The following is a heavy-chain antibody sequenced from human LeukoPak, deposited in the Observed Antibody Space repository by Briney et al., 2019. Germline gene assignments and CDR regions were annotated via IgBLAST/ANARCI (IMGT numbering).Heavy chain of an antibody. V-gene: IGHV3-23*01. J-gene: IGHJ4*02. CDR3: AKDGTGCGGDCYSDY. Sequence: GGSLRLSCAASGFTFSASGMSWVRQAPGMGLQWFSAITYSSGNTYYADSVKGRFTISRDNSKNTLYLQMNSLRAEDTALYYCAKDGTGCGGDCYSDYWGQGTLVTVSS. D-gene: IGHD2-21*02. CDR1: GFTFSASG. CDR2: ITYSSGNT.